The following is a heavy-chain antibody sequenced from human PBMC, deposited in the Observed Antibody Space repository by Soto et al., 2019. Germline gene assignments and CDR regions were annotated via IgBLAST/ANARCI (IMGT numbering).Heavy chain of an antibody. D-gene: IGHD6-19*01. CDR3: ANDGLVRGSYLDG. CDR1: GFTFTNYA. CDR2: ISSRGDST. J-gene: IGHJ4*02. V-gene: IGHV3-23*01. Sequence: GGSLRLSCAASGFTFTNYAMTWVRLAPGRRLEWVSTISSRGDSTYYADSVKGRLTISRDNSKNTLFLQMNSLRAEDTAIYYCANDGLVRGSYLDGWGQGPRVTVSS.